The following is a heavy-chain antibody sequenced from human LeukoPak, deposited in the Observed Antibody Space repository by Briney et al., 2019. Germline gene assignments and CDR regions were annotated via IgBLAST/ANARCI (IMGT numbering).Heavy chain of an antibody. Sequence: PSQTLSLTCALSGDSVSTNSATWAWLRQSPSRGLEWLGRTYYRSNWNNDYAVSMKSRITINPDTSKNQFSLQLNSVTPEDTAVYYCARLVGASWFDSWGQGTLVTVSS. CDR3: ARLVGASWFDS. D-gene: IGHD1-26*01. J-gene: IGHJ5*01. CDR1: GDSVSTNSAT. CDR2: TYYRSNWNN. V-gene: IGHV6-1*01.